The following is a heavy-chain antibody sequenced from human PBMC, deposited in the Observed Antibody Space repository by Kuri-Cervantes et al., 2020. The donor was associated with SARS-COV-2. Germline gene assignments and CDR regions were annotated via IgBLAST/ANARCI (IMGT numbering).Heavy chain of an antibody. CDR2: IKQDGSEK. CDR1: GFTFSSYA. J-gene: IGHJ4*02. V-gene: IGHV3-7*03. D-gene: IGHD6-19*01. Sequence: GESLKISCAASGFTFSSYAMSWVRQAPGKGLEWVANIKQDGSEKYYVDSVKGRFTISRDNSKNTLYLQMNSLRAEDTAVYYCAKTVAGTGIDYWGQGTLVTVSS. CDR3: AKTVAGTGIDY.